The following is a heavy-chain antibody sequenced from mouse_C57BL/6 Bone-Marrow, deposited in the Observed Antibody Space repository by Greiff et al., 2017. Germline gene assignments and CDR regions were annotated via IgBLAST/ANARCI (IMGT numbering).Heavy chain of an antibody. CDR1: GFTFSSYG. CDR3: ARLYAGYSFDY. J-gene: IGHJ2*01. D-gene: IGHD2-3*01. CDR2: ISSGGSYT. Sequence: DVKLVESGGDLVKPGGSLKLSCAASGFTFSSYGMSWVRQTPDKRLEWVATISSGGSYTYYPDSVKGRFTISRDKAKNTLYLQMSSLKSEDTAMYYCARLYAGYSFDYWGQGTTLTVSS. V-gene: IGHV5-6*02.